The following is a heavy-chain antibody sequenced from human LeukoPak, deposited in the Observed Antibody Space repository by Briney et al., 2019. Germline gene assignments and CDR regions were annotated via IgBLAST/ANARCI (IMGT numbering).Heavy chain of an antibody. Sequence: GGSLSLSCAASGFTFSSYAMHWVRQAPGKGLEWVAVISYDGNNKYYADSVKGRFTISRDNSKNTLYLQMNSLRAEDTAVYYCARDPRIAVEGNYYYGMDVWGQGTTVTVSS. CDR2: ISYDGNNK. CDR1: GFTFSSYA. CDR3: ARDPRIAVEGNYYYGMDV. D-gene: IGHD6-19*01. V-gene: IGHV3-30-3*01. J-gene: IGHJ6*02.